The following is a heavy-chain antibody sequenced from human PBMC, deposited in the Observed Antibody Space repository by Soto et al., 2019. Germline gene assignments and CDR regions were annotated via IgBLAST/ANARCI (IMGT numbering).Heavy chain of an antibody. J-gene: IGHJ4*02. Sequence: PSETLSLTCTVSGGSISGYYWSWIRQPAGKGLEWIGRMYNSERTNYNPSLKSRVTMSMDTSENQFSLKLTSVTAADTAVYFCAREPLAHSYFDLWGQGTLVTVSS. V-gene: IGHV4-4*07. CDR1: GGSISGYY. CDR2: MYNSERT. CDR3: AREPLAHSYFDL.